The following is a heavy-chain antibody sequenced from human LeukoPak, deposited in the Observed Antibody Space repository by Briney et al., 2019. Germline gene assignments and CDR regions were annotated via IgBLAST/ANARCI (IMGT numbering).Heavy chain of an antibody. CDR2: IDTSGNT. J-gene: IGHJ4*02. Sequence: GGSLRLSCAGSGFTFSSYPMTWVRQAPGKGLDWVSTIDTSGNTDYADSVKGRFTISRDNSRNTLYLQMNSLRAEDTAVYFCAKYSRSSSRVFDYWGQGTLATVSP. CDR3: AKYSRSSSRVFDY. CDR1: GFTFSSYP. V-gene: IGHV3-23*01. D-gene: IGHD6-6*01.